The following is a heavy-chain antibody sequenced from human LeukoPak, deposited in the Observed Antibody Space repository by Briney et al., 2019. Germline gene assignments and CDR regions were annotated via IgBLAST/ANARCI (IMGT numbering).Heavy chain of an antibody. Sequence: GGSLRLSCAASGFTFNTYAIYWVREAPGKGLEWVSGICGSGGCTYYADSVKGRFTISRDNSKNTVYLQMNSLTADDTAVYYCAKTTVGYSSGRYPGWPADCWGQGTLVTVSP. J-gene: IGHJ4*02. CDR3: AKTTVGYSSGRYPGWPADC. V-gene: IGHV3-23*01. CDR2: ICGSGGCT. D-gene: IGHD6-19*01. CDR1: GFTFNTYA.